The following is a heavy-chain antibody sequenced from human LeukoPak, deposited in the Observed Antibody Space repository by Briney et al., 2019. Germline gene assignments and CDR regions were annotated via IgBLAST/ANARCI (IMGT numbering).Heavy chain of an antibody. J-gene: IGHJ5*02. V-gene: IGHV4-39*07. CDR3: ARGIVATIRGINWFDP. CDR2: INHSGST. D-gene: IGHD5-12*01. CDR1: GGSVSSRNYY. Sequence: PSETLSLTCTVSGGSVSSRNYYWSWIRQPPGKGLEWIGEINHSGSTNYNPSLKSRVTISVDTSKNQFSLKLSSVTAADTAVYYCARGIVATIRGINWFDPWGQGTLVTVSS.